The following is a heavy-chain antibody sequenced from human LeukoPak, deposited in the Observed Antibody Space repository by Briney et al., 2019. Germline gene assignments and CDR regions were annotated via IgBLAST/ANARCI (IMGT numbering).Heavy chain of an antibody. J-gene: IGHJ5*02. CDR1: GFIFSNSA. CDR3: VRSAVIRDNWFLP. CDR2: ISDSGGST. Sequence: GGSLRLSCAASGFIFSNSATNWVRQAPRKGLEWVSVISDSGGSTYYADSVKGRFTISRDNSKNMLYLQMNSLRAEDTAVYLCVRSAVIRDNWFLPWGQGTLVTVSS. V-gene: IGHV3-23*01. D-gene: IGHD2/OR15-2a*01.